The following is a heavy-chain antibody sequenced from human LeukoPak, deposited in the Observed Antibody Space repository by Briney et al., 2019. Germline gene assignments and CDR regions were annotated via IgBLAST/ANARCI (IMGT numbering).Heavy chain of an antibody. D-gene: IGHD5-18*01. CDR2: ISYDGSNK. CDR1: GFTFSSYA. CDR3: ARRRISSYVWDY. J-gene: IGHJ4*02. Sequence: PGGSLRLSCAASGFTFSSYAMHWVRQAPGKGLEWVAVISYDGSNKYYADSVKGRFTISRDNSKNTLYLQMNSLRAEDTAVYYCARRRISSYVWDYWGQGTLVTVSS. V-gene: IGHV3-30-3*01.